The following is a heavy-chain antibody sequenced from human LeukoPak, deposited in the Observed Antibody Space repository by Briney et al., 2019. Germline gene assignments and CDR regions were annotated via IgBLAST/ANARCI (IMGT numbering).Heavy chain of an antibody. Sequence: KSSETLSFTCTVSGGTLSGFYWSWIRQPPGKGLEWIGYIYNSGSTDYNHSLKSRPTISEDTSNNQFSLKLNFVTAADTAVYYCARASPSWNPPDYWGQGTLVTVSS. CDR2: IYNSGST. J-gene: IGHJ4*02. V-gene: IGHV4-59*08. CDR3: ARASPSWNPPDY. CDR1: GGTLSGFY. D-gene: IGHD1-1*01.